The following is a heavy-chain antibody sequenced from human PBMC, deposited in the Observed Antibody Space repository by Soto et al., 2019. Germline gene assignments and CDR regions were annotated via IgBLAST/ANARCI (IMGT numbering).Heavy chain of an antibody. CDR2: ISSSSSYI. V-gene: IGHV3-21*01. CDR3: ARDLGAGGAAAGTIWFDP. D-gene: IGHD6-13*01. J-gene: IGHJ5*02. Sequence: ESGGGLVKPGGSLRLSCAASGFTFSSYSMNWVRQAPGKGLEWVSSISSSSSYIYYADSVKGRFTISRDNAKNSLYLQMNSLRVEDTAVYYCARDLGAGGAAAGTIWFDPWGQGTLVTVSS. CDR1: GFTFSSYS.